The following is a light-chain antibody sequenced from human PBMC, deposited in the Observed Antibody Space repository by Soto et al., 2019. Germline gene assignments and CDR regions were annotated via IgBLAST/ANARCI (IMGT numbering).Light chain of an antibody. CDR1: QDISNY. CDR2: DAS. CDR3: QQYDNAWT. V-gene: IGKV1-33*01. J-gene: IGKJ3*01. Sequence: DIQMTQSPSSLSASVGDRVTITCQASQDISNYLNWYQQKPGKAPKLLIYDASNLETGVPSRFSGSGSGTDFTFTISSLQPEDIATYYCQQYDNAWTFGPGTKVDIK.